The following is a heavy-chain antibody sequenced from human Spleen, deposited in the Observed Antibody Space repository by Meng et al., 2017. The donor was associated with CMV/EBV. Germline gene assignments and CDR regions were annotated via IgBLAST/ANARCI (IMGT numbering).Heavy chain of an antibody. J-gene: IGHJ6*02. D-gene: IGHD5-18*01. Sequence: GGSLRLSCAASEFTVSSNYMSWVRQAPGKGLVWVSRINSDGSSTSYADSVKGRFTISRDNAKNTLYLQMNSLRAEDTAVYYCARDLSDTAMVQTYYYYYGMDVWGQGTTVTVSS. CDR2: INSDGSST. V-gene: IGHV3-74*01. CDR1: EFTVSSNY. CDR3: ARDLSDTAMVQTYYYYYGMDV.